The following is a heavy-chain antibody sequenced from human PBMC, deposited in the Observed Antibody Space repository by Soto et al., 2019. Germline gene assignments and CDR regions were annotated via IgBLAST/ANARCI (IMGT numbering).Heavy chain of an antibody. CDR3: ASTPPGSGDYAY. J-gene: IGHJ4*02. CDR2: ISHTGST. Sequence: QLQLQESGSGLVKPSQTLSLTCAVSGDSVSSGGYSWSWIRQPPGKGLEWIGYISHTGSTYYNPSLKSRVTISVDRSKNQFSLNLSSVTAADTAMYYCASTPPGSGDYAYWGQGTLVTVSS. V-gene: IGHV4-30-2*01. D-gene: IGHD4-17*01. CDR1: GDSVSSGGYS.